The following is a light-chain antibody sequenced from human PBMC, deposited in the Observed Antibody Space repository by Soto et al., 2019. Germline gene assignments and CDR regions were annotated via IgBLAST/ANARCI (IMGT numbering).Light chain of an antibody. J-gene: IGKJ1*01. V-gene: IGKV1-5*03. Sequence: DIQMTQSPSTLSASVGDRVTITCRASQSISSWLAWYQQKPGKAPKLLIYKASSLESGVPSRFSGSGSGTEFTLTISSLQPDDFATYYDQQYNSYPSKLGQENNVEIK. CDR3: QQYNSYPSK. CDR2: KAS. CDR1: QSISSW.